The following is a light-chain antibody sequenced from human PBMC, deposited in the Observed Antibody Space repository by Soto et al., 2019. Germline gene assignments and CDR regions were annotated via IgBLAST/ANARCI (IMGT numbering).Light chain of an antibody. Sequence: EIVLTQSPATLSLSPGERATISCRASQSVSSYLAWYQQKPAQAPRLLIYDASNWATGIPARFSGSGFGTDFTLTISSLEPEDFAVYYCQQRSNWPLTFGPGTKVDIK. V-gene: IGKV3-11*01. J-gene: IGKJ3*01. CDR3: QQRSNWPLT. CDR2: DAS. CDR1: QSVSSY.